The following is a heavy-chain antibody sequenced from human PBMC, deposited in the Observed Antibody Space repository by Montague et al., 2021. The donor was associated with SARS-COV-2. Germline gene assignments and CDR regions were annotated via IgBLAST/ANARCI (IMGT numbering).Heavy chain of an antibody. CDR3: ASIYYYYGMDV. CDR2: ISSSGSTI. V-gene: IGHV3-48*03. CDR1: GFTFSSYE. Sequence: SLRLSCAASGFTFSSYEMNWVRQAPGKGLEWVSYISSSGSTIYYADSVKGRFTISRDNAKNSLYLQMNSLRAEDTAVYYCASIYYYYGMDVWDQGTTVTVSS. J-gene: IGHJ6*02.